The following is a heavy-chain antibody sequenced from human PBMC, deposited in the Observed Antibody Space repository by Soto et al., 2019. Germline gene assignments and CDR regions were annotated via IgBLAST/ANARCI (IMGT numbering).Heavy chain of an antibody. CDR1: GFTVSRNF. J-gene: IGHJ4*02. D-gene: IGHD3-22*01. CDR2: IHSGGST. V-gene: IGHV3-66*01. CDR3: ARGGPRSSGYERFDY. Sequence: EVQLVESGGGLVQPGGSLRLSCAASGFTVSRNFMNWVRQAPGKGLEWVSVIHSGGSTYYADSVKGRFTISRDYCKNTLYLQMDSLRAEDTAVYYCARGGPRSSGYERFDYWGQCTLVTVSS.